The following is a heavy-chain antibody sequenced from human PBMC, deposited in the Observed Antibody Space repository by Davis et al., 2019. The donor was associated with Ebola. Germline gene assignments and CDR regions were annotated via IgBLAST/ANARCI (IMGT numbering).Heavy chain of an antibody. CDR3: ARDQVAAAGTGWYFDL. J-gene: IGHJ2*01. CDR2: TYYRSKWYN. V-gene: IGHV6-1*01. CDR1: GDSVSSNSAA. D-gene: IGHD6-13*01. Sequence: MPSETLSLTCAISGDSVSSNSAAWNWIRQSPSRGLEWLGRTYYRSKWYNDYAVSVKSRITINPDTSKNQFSLQLNSVTPEDTAVYYCARDQVAAAGTGWYFDLWGRGTLVTVSS.